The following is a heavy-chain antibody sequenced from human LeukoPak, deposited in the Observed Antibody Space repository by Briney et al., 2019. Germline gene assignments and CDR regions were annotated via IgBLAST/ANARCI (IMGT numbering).Heavy chain of an antibody. CDR2: IYYSGST. J-gene: IGHJ1*01. CDR3: ARAGTAEYFQH. V-gene: IGHV4-59*01. D-gene: IGHD6-13*01. CDR1: GGSISSYY. Sequence: SETLSLTCTVSGGSISSYYWSWIRQPPGKGLEWIGYIYYSGSTNYNPSLKSRVTISVDTSKNQFSLKLSSVTAADTAVYYCARAGTAEYFQHWGQGTLVTVSS.